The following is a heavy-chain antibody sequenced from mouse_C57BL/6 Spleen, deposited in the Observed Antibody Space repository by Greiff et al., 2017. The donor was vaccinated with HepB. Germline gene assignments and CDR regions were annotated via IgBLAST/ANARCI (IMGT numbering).Heavy chain of an antibody. J-gene: IGHJ4*01. V-gene: IGHV2-2*01. D-gene: IGHD2-4*01. Sequence: QVQLQQSGPGLVQPSQSLSITCTVSGFSLTSYGVHWVRQSPGKGLEWLGVIWSGGSTDYNAAFISRLSISKDNSKSQVFFKMNSLQADDTDIYYCARKGYDYDGGYAMDYWGQGTSVTVSS. CDR1: GFSLTSYG. CDR2: IWSGGST. CDR3: ARKGYDYDGGYAMDY.